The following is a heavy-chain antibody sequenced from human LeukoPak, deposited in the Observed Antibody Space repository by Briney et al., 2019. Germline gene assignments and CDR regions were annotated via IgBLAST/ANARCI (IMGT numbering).Heavy chain of an antibody. Sequence: GGSLRLSCAASGFTFSSYWRSWVRQAPGKGLEWVANIKQDGSEEVYVDSVKGRFTISRDNAKNSLFLQLNTLRAEDTVVYYCARDPYSSTWSYGMDVWGQGTTVTVSS. CDR3: ARDPYSSTWSYGMDV. CDR1: GFTFSSYW. V-gene: IGHV3-7*05. CDR2: IKQDGSEE. D-gene: IGHD6-6*01. J-gene: IGHJ6*02.